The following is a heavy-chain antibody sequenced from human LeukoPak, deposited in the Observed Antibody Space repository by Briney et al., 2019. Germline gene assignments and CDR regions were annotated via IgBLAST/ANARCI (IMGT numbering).Heavy chain of an antibody. V-gene: IGHV3-53*01. Sequence: SGGSLRLSCAASGFTFSTYGMHWVRQAPGKGLEWVSVIYSGGSTYYADSVKGRFTISRGNSKNTLYLQMNSLRAEDTAVYYCARGLSIAAAGDAFDIWGQGTMVTVSS. CDR2: IYSGGST. D-gene: IGHD6-13*01. J-gene: IGHJ3*02. CDR3: ARGLSIAAAGDAFDI. CDR1: GFTFSTYG.